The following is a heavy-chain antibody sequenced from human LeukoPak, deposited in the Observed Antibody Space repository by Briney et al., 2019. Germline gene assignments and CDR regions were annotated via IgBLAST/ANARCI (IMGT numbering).Heavy chain of an antibody. CDR2: INYSGNT. Sequence: SETLSLTCDVSGGFTSNDYWWSWVRQHPGKGLEWIAYINYSGNTYHNPSLKSRVTISVDTSRNQFSLKLNSVTAADTAIYYCASMSGYYSKFDYWGQGTLVTVSS. J-gene: IGHJ4*02. CDR1: GGFTSNDYW. D-gene: IGHD3-22*01. CDR3: ASMSGYYSKFDY. V-gene: IGHV4-31*11.